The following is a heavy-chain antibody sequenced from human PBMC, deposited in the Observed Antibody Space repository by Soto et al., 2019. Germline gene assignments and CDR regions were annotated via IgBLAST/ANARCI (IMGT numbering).Heavy chain of an antibody. CDR1: GFTFGDYA. CDR2: IRSKAFGGTT. CDR3: TTDGLGYYDSSGYYRTPWAFDI. J-gene: IGHJ3*02. Sequence: PGGSLRLSCTASGFTFGDYAMSWFRQAPGKGLEWVGFIRSKAFGGTTDYAASVKGRFTISRDDSKSIAYLQMNSLKTEDTAVYYCTTDGLGYYDSSGYYRTPWAFDIWGQGTMVTVSS. D-gene: IGHD3-22*01. V-gene: IGHV3-49*03.